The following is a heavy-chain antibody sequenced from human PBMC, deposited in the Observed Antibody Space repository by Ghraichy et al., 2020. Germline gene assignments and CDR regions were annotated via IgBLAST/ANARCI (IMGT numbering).Heavy chain of an antibody. CDR1: GFTFSSYW. CDR3: ARDLPRGGSNGDF. J-gene: IGHJ4*02. D-gene: IGHD3-16*01. CDR2: VSRDGSST. V-gene: IGHV3-74*01. Sequence: LSLTCAASGFTFSSYWMHWVRQAPGKGLVWVSRVSRDGSSTDYADSVKGRFTISRDNAKNTVYLQMNSLRAEDTAVYYCARDLPRGGSNGDFWGQGTLVTVSS.